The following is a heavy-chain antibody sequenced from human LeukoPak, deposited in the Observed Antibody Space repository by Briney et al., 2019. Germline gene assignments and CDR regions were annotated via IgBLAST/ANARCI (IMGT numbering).Heavy chain of an antibody. J-gene: IGHJ4*02. V-gene: IGHV3-21*01. CDR1: GFTFSSYS. Sequence: AGGSLRLSCAASGFTFSSYSRNWVRQAPGKGLEWVSSTSSSSSYIYYADSVKGRFTISRDNAKNSLYLQMNSLRAEDTAVYYCARDSASLAGGYWGQGTLVTVSS. D-gene: IGHD3-16*01. CDR2: TSSSSSYI. CDR3: ARDSASLAGGY.